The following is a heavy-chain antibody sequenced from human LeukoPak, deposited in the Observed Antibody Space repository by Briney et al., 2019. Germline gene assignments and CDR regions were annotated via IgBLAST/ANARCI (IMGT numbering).Heavy chain of an antibody. CDR1: GFTFSSYG. D-gene: IGHD1-26*01. V-gene: IGHV3-23*01. J-gene: IGHJ4*02. CDR3: ANQRYSGSYPLDY. CDR2: ISGSGSDGST. Sequence: GGSLRLSCAASGFTFSSYGMSWVRQAPGKGLEWVSGISGSGSDGSTYYADSVKGRFTISRDNSKNTLYLQMNSLRAEDTAVYYCANQRYSGSYPLDYWGQGTLVTVSS.